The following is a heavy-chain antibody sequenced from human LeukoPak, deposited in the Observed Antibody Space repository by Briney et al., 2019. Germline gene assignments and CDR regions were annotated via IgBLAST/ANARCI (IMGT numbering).Heavy chain of an antibody. CDR3: ARDRVVGSGSYYDCLWY. CDR1: GFTFSSYA. Sequence: GGSLRLSCAASGFTFSSYAMSWVRQAPGKGLEWVSAISGSGGSTYYADSVKGRFTISRDNSKNTLYLQMNSLRAEDTAVYYCARDRVVGSGSYYDCLWYWGQGTLVTVSS. J-gene: IGHJ4*02. CDR2: ISGSGGST. D-gene: IGHD1-26*01. V-gene: IGHV3-23*01.